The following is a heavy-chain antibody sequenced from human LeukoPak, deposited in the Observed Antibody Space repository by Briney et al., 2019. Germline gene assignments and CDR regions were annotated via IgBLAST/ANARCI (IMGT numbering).Heavy chain of an antibody. CDR3: VLVGGIKFFQH. CDR1: GFILSSYS. Sequence: GGSLRLSCATSGFILSSYSMHWVRQTPGKGLEWVSSISVTSHFIAYGDSVKGRFTISRDNAKNSLYLQMNSLRAEDTAVYYCVLVGGIKFFQHWGQGTLVTVSS. V-gene: IGHV3-21*01. J-gene: IGHJ1*01. CDR2: ISVTSHFI. D-gene: IGHD1-26*01.